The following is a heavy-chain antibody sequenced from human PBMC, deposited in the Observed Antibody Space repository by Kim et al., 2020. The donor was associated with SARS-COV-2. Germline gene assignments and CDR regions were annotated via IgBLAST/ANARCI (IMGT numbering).Heavy chain of an antibody. V-gene: IGHV3-23*01. D-gene: IGHD5-12*01. J-gene: IGHJ1*01. CDR3: AKSSLDSVAGDFQH. Sequence: ADSVKGRFTISRDNSKNTLYLQMNSLRAEDTAVYYCAKSSLDSVAGDFQHWGQGTLVTVSS.